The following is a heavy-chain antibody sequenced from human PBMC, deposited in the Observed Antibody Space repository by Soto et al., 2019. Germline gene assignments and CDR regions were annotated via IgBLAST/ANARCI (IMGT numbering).Heavy chain of an antibody. Sequence: SETLSLTCTVSGGSISSYSWSWIRQPPGKGLEWIGYIYYSGSTNYNPSLKSRVTISVDTSKNHFSLTLSSVTAADTAVYYCARHYYDSSGSPFDYWGQGTLVTVSS. V-gene: IGHV4-59*08. D-gene: IGHD3-22*01. CDR2: IYYSGST. J-gene: IGHJ4*02. CDR3: ARHYYDSSGSPFDY. CDR1: GGSISSYS.